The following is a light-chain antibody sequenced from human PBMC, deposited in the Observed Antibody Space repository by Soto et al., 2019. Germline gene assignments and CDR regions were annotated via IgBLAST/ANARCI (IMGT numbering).Light chain of an antibody. CDR2: GAS. CDR3: QQYGRSSWT. V-gene: IGKV3-20*01. Sequence: EIVLTQSPGTLYLSPGERATLSCRASQSVSSSYLAWYQQKPGQAPRLLIYGASRRATGIPDRFSGSGSETDFTLTISGLEPEGFAVYYCQQYGRSSWTFGQGTKVE. J-gene: IGKJ1*01. CDR1: QSVSSSY.